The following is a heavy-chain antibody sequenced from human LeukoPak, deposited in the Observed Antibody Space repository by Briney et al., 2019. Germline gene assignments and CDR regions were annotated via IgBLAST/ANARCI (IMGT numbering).Heavy chain of an antibody. D-gene: IGHD5-18*01. CDR1: GFTFSSYA. V-gene: IGHV3-30-3*01. CDR2: ISYDGSNK. J-gene: IGHJ4*02. Sequence: GGSLRLSCAASGFTFSSYAMHWVRQAPGKGLEWVAVISYDGSNKYYAEFVKGRFTISRDNSKNTLYLQMNSLRAEDTAVYYCARDGSLGYSYGPSFDYWGQGTLVTVSS. CDR3: ARDGSLGYSYGPSFDY.